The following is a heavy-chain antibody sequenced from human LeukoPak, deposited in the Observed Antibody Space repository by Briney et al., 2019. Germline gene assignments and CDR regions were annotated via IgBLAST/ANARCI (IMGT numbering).Heavy chain of an antibody. D-gene: IGHD1-14*01. V-gene: IGHV3-7*03. J-gene: IGHJ4*02. CDR2: IKHDGSEK. CDR1: GFTLSSYW. CDR3: AKDWATGSWYWSLLY. Sequence: GGSLRLSCAASGFTLSSYWMSWVRQAPGKGLEWVANIKHDGSEKYYVDSVKGRFTISRDNVKNSLYLQMNSLRAEDTAVYYCAKDWATGSWYWSLLYWGQGTLVTVSS.